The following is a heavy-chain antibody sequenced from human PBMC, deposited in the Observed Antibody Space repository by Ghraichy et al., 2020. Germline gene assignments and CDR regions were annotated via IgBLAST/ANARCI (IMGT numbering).Heavy chain of an antibody. D-gene: IGHD3-10*01. CDR1: GFTFSTYF. CDR2: INQDGSER. CDR3: AAGSGWTSEY. V-gene: IGHV3-7*01. J-gene: IGHJ4*02. Sequence: GGSLRLSCAASGFTFSTYFMNWVRQAPGKGLEWVANINQDGSERNYVDSVGGRFTISRDNANNSVHLQMNSFRDEDTALYYCAAGSGWTSEYWGQGTLVTVSS.